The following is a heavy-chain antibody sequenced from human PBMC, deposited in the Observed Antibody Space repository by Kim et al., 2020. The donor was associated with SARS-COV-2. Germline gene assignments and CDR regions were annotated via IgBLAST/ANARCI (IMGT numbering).Heavy chain of an antibody. Sequence: GGSLRLSCAVSGIPFSNAWFNWVRQSPGKGLEWVGRIKSKTDGGTSDLAAPVKGRFTISRDDSENTLYLLMNNVKTDDSAVYYCTTVSMRWGRGTLVTVSS. CDR1: GIPFSNAW. CDR3: TTVSMR. CDR2: IKSKTDGGTS. J-gene: IGHJ4*02. V-gene: IGHV3-15*01. D-gene: IGHD2-2*01.